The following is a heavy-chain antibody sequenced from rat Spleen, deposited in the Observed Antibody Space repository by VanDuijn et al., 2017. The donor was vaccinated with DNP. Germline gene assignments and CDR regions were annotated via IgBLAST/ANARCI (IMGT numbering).Heavy chain of an antibody. CDR1: GFTFSDYA. Sequence: EVQLVESGGGLVQPGNSLTLSCTASGFTFSDYAMAWVRQAPTKGLECVAYISYDGGSSYYGDSVKGRFTISRDNAKSTLYLQMNSLRSEDMATYYCVRWYNSGFYFDYWGQGVMVTVSS. CDR3: VRWYNSGFYFDY. V-gene: IGHV5-22*01. J-gene: IGHJ2*01. D-gene: IGHD4-3*01. CDR2: ISYDGGSS.